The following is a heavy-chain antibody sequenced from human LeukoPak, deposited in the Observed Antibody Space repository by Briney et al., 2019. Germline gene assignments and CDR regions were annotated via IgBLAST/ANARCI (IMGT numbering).Heavy chain of an antibody. CDR3: TRVGYIDEGIDY. Sequence: GGSLRLSCVASGFPFSRYWMTWVRQAPGKGLEWVANIKQDGSKESYVDSVKGRFTISRDNAKNSLYLQMNSLRAGDTAIYYCTRVGYIDEGIDYWGQGTLVTVSS. CDR1: GFPFSRYW. J-gene: IGHJ4*02. V-gene: IGHV3-7*04. CDR2: IKQDGSKE. D-gene: IGHD5-24*01.